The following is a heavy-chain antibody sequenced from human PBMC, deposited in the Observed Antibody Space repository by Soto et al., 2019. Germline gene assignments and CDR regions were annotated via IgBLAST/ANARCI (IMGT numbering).Heavy chain of an antibody. CDR1: GFTFSSYA. D-gene: IGHD2-2*02. V-gene: IGHV3-64*01. CDR2: ISSNGGST. J-gene: IGHJ6*03. CDR3: ARGGEGYCSSTSCYKGIYYYYYMDV. Sequence: GGSLRLSCAASGFTFSSYAMHWVRQAPGKGLEYVSAISSNGGSTYYANSVKGRFTISRDNSKNTLYLQMGSLRAEDMAVYYCARGGEGYCSSTSCYKGIYYYYYMDVWGKGTTVTVSS.